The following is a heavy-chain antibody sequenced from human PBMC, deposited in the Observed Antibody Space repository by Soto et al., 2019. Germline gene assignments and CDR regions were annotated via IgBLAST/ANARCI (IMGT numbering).Heavy chain of an antibody. V-gene: IGHV3-23*01. CDR1: GFAFSSYA. Sequence: GGSLRLSCAASGFAFSSYALNWVRQAPGKGLERVSTISYSGGDTYYADSVQGRFTISRDNSKNTLYLQMNSLRAEDTAVYYCAKEGLRSLYFFVFWGQGTLVTVSS. J-gene: IGHJ4*02. CDR3: AKEGLRSLYFFVF. CDR2: ISYSGGDT.